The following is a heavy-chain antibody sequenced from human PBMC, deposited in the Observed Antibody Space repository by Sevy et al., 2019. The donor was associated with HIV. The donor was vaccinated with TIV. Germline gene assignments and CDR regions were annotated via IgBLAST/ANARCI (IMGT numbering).Heavy chain of an antibody. Sequence: GGSLRLSCAVSGFTFSSYAMHWVRQAPGKGLEWVAVMSYDGGNKYYADSVKGRFSISRDNSKNTLFLHMNSLRAEDTAVYYCARIGMGQSYGTPPGYWGQGTLVTVSS. J-gene: IGHJ4*02. CDR3: ARIGMGQSYGTPPGY. CDR1: GFTFSSYA. D-gene: IGHD3-10*01. V-gene: IGHV3-30-3*01. CDR2: MSYDGGNK.